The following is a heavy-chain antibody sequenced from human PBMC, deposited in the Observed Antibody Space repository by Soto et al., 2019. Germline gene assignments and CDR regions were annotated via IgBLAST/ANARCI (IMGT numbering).Heavy chain of an antibody. Sequence: QVQLQQWGAGLLKPSETLSLTCAVYGGSFSGYYWSWIRQPPGKGLEWIGEINHSGSTNYNPSLKSRVTITVDTSKIQFSLKLSYVTAADTAMYYCARVAGTTPRRYYYYYYGMDVWGQGTTVTVSS. D-gene: IGHD1-7*01. J-gene: IGHJ6*02. CDR3: ARVAGTTPRRYYYYYYGMDV. CDR1: GGSFSGYY. CDR2: INHSGST. V-gene: IGHV4-34*01.